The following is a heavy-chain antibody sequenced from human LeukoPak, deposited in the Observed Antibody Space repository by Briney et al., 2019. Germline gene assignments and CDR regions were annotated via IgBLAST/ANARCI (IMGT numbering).Heavy chain of an antibody. CDR3: ARDRGIQLRLFDY. D-gene: IGHD5-18*01. V-gene: IGHV1-24*01. CDR1: GYTLTELS. Sequence: ASVKVSCKVSGYTLTELSMHWVRQAPGKGLEWMGGFDPEDGETIYAQKFQGRVTMTRDTSTSTVYMELSSLRSEDTAVYYCARDRGIQLRLFDYWGQGTLVTVSS. J-gene: IGHJ4*02. CDR2: FDPEDGET.